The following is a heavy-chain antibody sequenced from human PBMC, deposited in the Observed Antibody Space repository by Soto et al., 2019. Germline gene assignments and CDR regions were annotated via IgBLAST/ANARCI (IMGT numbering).Heavy chain of an antibody. CDR3: ARARVEVPAHPRLDAFDL. CDR1: GFTVRDNF. Sequence: EVQLVESGGGLIQPGGSLRLACVASGFTVRDNFMIWVRQAPGRGLEWVSALYRGGVAYYADAVKGRFIVSRDHPENTLYLQMTSLRADASAIYYCARARVEVPAHPRLDAFDLWGQGTVVTVS. D-gene: IGHD2-2*01. J-gene: IGHJ3*01. V-gene: IGHV3-53*01. CDR2: LYRGGVA.